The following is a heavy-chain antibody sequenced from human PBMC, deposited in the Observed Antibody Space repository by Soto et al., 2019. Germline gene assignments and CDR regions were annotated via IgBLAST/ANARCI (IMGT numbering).Heavy chain of an antibody. CDR3: AKRQGYCTNGVCYWYFDL. Sequence: EVQLLESGGGLVQPGGSLRLSCAASGFTFSSYAMSWVRQAPGKGLEWVSAISGSGGSTYYADSVKGRFTTSRDNSKNTLYLQMNSLRAEDTAVYYCAKRQGYCTNGVCYWYFDLWGRGTLVTVSS. J-gene: IGHJ2*01. D-gene: IGHD2-8*01. V-gene: IGHV3-23*01. CDR1: GFTFSSYA. CDR2: ISGSGGST.